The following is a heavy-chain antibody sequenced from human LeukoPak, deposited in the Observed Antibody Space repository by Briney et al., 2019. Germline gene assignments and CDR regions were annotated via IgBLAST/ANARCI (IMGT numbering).Heavy chain of an antibody. J-gene: IGHJ3*02. V-gene: IGHV3-30*01. Sequence: GGSLRLSCAASRFTFSDYSMHWVRQAPGKGLEGVAVISYDGSYKYYADSVKGRLTIARDNSKNTLFLQLNSLRAEDTAVYYCARVSAPHCSTSSCYTSHAFDIWGQGTMVTVSS. CDR3: ARVSAPHCSTSSCYTSHAFDI. CDR2: ISYDGSYK. CDR1: RFTFSDYS. D-gene: IGHD2-2*01.